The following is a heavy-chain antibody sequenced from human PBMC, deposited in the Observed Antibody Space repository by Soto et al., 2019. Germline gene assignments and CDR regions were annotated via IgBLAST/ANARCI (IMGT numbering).Heavy chain of an antibody. Sequence: PGGSLRLSCAASGFTFSSYVMTWVRQAPGMRLEWVSGLTGSGDIKYYADSVKGRFTISRDNSKNILYLQMNSLRAEDTAIYYCAKAHIIEPPYNWFDPWGQGTLVTVSS. J-gene: IGHJ5*02. V-gene: IGHV3-23*01. CDR1: GFTFSSYV. D-gene: IGHD2-21*01. CDR2: LTGSGDIK. CDR3: AKAHIIEPPYNWFDP.